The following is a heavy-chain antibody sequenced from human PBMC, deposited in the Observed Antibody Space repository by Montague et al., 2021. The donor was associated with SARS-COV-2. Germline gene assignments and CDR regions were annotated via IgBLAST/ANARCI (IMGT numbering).Heavy chain of an antibody. CDR3: AHRPGLGFDYYGLDV. D-gene: IGHD3/OR15-3a*01. V-gene: IGHV2-5*02. Sequence: PALVTPTQTLTLTCTFSGFSLSTRGVGVVWIRQPPGKALEWLAFIYWADDKRYRPSLKSRLTITKDTSKHQVALTLTNMDPVDTGTYSCAHRPGLGFDYYGLDVWGQGTSVTVSS. CDR1: GFSLSTRGVG. CDR2: IYWADDK. J-gene: IGHJ6*02.